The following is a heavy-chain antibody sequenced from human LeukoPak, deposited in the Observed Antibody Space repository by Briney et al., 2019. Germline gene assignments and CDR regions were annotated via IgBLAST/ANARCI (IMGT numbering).Heavy chain of an antibody. J-gene: IGHJ5*02. V-gene: IGHV3-23*01. D-gene: IGHD4-11*01. CDR2: ISGSGGST. CDR1: GFTFSSYA. Sequence: GGSLRLSCAASGFTFSSYAMSWVRQAPGKGLEWVSAISGSGGSTYYADSVKGRFNISRDNSKNTPYLQMNSLRAEDTAVYYCAKAPNRATTVNWFDPWGQGTLVTVSS. CDR3: AKAPNRATTVNWFDP.